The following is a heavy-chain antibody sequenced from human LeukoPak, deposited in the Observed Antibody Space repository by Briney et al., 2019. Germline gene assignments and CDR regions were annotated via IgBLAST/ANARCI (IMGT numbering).Heavy chain of an antibody. CDR3: AKDAQLYGGAFDI. J-gene: IGHJ3*02. CDR2: ISSSSSYI. CDR1: GFTFSSYS. Sequence: GGSLRLSCAASGFTFSSYSMNWVRQAPGKGLEWVSSISSSSSYIYYADSVKGRFTISRDNAKNSLYLQMNSLRAEDTALYYCAKDAQLYGGAFDIWGQGTMVTVSS. D-gene: IGHD4/OR15-4a*01. V-gene: IGHV3-21*04.